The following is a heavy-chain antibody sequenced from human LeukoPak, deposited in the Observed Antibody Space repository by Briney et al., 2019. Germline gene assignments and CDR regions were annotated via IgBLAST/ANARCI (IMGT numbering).Heavy chain of an antibody. J-gene: IGHJ4*02. CDR1: GGSFSGYY. CDR2: INHSGST. D-gene: IGHD3-10*01. Sequence: SSETLSLTCAVYGGSFSGYYWSWIRQPPGKGLEWIGEINHSGSTNYNPSLKSRVTISVDTSKNQFSLKLSSVTAADTAVYYCASLLIWFGNWGQGTLVTVSS. V-gene: IGHV4-34*01. CDR3: ASLLIWFGN.